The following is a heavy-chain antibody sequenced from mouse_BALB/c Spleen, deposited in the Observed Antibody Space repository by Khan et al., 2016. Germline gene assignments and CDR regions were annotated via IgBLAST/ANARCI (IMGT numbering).Heavy chain of an antibody. J-gene: IGHJ3*01. D-gene: IGHD1-1*01. CDR3: ERDGKRPFAY. V-gene: IGHV9-3-1*01. CDR2: INTYTGEP. CDR1: GYTFTNYG. Sequence: QIQLVQSGPELKKPGETVKISCKASGYTFTNYGMNWVKQAPGKGLKWMAWINTYTGEPTYADDFKGRFALSLETSASTAYLQINNLKNEDTATYCGERDGKRPFAYWGQGTLVTVSA.